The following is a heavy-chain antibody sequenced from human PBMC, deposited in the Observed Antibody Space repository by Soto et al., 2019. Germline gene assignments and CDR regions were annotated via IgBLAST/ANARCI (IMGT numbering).Heavy chain of an antibody. CDR2: VFHSGIT. V-gene: IGHV4-4*02. J-gene: IGHJ1*01. CDR1: GGSISSNNW. CDR3: VKEEGVHKARGPVLH. Sequence: QVQLRESGPGLVKPSGTLSLTCTVSGGSISSNNWWSWVRQSPGKGLEWIGEVFHSGITSYSPSPGRRQTKKVSQPTKQIALRLTSVAAADTSVYYCVKEEGVHKARGPVLHWGQGRLGTVSS. D-gene: IGHD6-6*01.